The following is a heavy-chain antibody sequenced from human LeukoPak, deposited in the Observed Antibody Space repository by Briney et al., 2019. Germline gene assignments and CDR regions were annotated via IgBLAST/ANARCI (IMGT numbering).Heavy chain of an antibody. D-gene: IGHD3-9*01. CDR3: AKGDFDWFVGKLDY. CDR2: VKSKADDGTT. V-gene: IGHV3-15*01. Sequence: GGSLRLSCEASGFSFTNTWMSWVRQAPGKGLEWVGRVKSKADDGTTDYAAPVQGRFTISRDDSKNTLWLQMNSLRAEDTALYYCAKGDFDWFVGKLDYWGQGTLVTVSS. CDR1: GFSFTNTW. J-gene: IGHJ4*02.